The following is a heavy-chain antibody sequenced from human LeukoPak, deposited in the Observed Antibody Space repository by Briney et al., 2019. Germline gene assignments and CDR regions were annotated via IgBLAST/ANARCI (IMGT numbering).Heavy chain of an antibody. V-gene: IGHV3-21*01. D-gene: IGHD4-17*01. Sequence: GGSLRLSCAASGFTFSSYGMNWVRQAPGKGLEWVSSISSSSSYIYYADSVKGRFTISRDNAKNSLYLQMNSLRAEDTAAYYCARPYGDQWYFDLWGRGTLVTVSS. CDR1: GFTFSSYG. CDR2: ISSSSSYI. CDR3: ARPYGDQWYFDL. J-gene: IGHJ2*01.